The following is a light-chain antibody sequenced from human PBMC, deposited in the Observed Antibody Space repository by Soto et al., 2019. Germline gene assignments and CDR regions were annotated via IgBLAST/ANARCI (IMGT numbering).Light chain of an antibody. J-gene: IGKJ4*01. CDR1: QSVSSSY. CDR3: QQYVIWRLT. CDR2: GAS. V-gene: IGKV3-20*01. Sequence: VLTQSAGTLALXPWEXGTLXXXXSQSVSSSYLAWYQQKPGHAPRLLIYGASIRATGIPDRFSGSGSGTDFTLTISRLEPEDFAVYYCQQYVIWRLTFGGGTKVDIK.